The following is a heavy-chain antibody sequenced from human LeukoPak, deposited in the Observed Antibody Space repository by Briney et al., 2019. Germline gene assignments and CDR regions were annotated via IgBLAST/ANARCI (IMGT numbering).Heavy chain of an antibody. CDR1: GFTFSTYS. CDR2: ISSSSSTI. V-gene: IGHV3-48*02. CDR3: ARKVDGNSYYLDY. D-gene: IGHD4-23*01. J-gene: IGHJ4*02. Sequence: PGGSLRLSCAASGFTFSTYSMNWVRQAPGKGLEWVSYISSSSSTIFYADSVKGRFTISRDNAKNSLYLQMNSLRDGDTAVYYCARKVDGNSYYLDYWGQGTLVTVSS.